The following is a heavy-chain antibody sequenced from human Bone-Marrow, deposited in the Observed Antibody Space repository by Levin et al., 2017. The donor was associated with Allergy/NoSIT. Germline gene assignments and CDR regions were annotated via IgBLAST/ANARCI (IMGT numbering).Heavy chain of an antibody. CDR3: ARIQHDYGDYVAFDY. Sequence: VSGPTLVKPTQTLTLTCTFSGFSLSTSGMCVSWIRQPPGKALEWLALIDWDDDKYYSTSLKTRLTISKDTSKNQVVLTMTNMDPVDTATYYCARIQHDYGDYVAFDYWGQGTLVTVSS. CDR2: IDWDDDK. V-gene: IGHV2-70*01. CDR1: GFSLSTSGMC. J-gene: IGHJ4*02. D-gene: IGHD4-17*01.